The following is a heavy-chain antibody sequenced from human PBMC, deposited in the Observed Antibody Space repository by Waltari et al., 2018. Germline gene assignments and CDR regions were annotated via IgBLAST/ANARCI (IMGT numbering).Heavy chain of an antibody. V-gene: IGHV3-23*01. J-gene: IGHJ4*02. Sequence: RLSCGATGLTLSHAWMTWVRQAPGTGLEWVAAISVSDDTYYALSVNGRFTISRDTSRNTVYLHMNSLRAEDTAVYYCAKPFYNWDDPLDSWGQGTLVTVSS. CDR2: ISVSDDT. CDR3: AKPFYNWDDPLDS. D-gene: IGHD1-20*01. CDR1: GLTLSHAW.